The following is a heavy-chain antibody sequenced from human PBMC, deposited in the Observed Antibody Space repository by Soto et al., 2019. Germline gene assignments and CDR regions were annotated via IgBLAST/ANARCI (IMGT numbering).Heavy chain of an antibody. CDR2: ISAYNGNT. V-gene: IGHV1-18*01. D-gene: IGHD6-13*01. Sequence: ASVKVSCKASGYTFTSYGISWVRQAPGQGLEWMGWISAYNGNTNYAQKLQGRVTMTTDTSTSTAYMELRSLRSDDTAVYYCARLLPSSRQTPDYYGMDVWGQGTTVTVSS. CDR3: ARLLPSSRQTPDYYGMDV. J-gene: IGHJ6*02. CDR1: GYTFTSYG.